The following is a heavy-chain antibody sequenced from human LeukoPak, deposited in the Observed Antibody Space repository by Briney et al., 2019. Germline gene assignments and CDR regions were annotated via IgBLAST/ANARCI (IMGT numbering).Heavy chain of an antibody. CDR2: IKGDGSEK. CDR3: ARDTT. Sequence: GGSLRLSCAASGFTFSSSWMSWVRQAPGKGLEWVAHIKGDGSEKSYVDSVKGRFSISRDNAQNSLYLQMNSLRAEDTAVYYCARDTTWGQGTLVTVS. CDR1: GFTFSSSW. V-gene: IGHV3-7*01. J-gene: IGHJ5*02.